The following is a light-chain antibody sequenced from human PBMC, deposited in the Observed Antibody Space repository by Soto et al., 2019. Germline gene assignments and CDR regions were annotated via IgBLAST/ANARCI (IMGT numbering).Light chain of an antibody. CDR2: DAS. Sequence: DIQMTQSPSSLSASVGDRVTITCRASQSVRSWLAWYQQKPGEAPKLLIYDASSLESGAPSRFSGSGSGTEFTLTISSLQPDDFATYYCQQYNSYLITFGQGTLLEIK. J-gene: IGKJ5*01. CDR1: QSVRSW. CDR3: QQYNSYLIT. V-gene: IGKV1-5*01.